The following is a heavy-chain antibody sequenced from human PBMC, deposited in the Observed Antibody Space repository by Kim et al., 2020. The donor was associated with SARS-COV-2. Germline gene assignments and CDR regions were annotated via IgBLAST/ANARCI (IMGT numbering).Heavy chain of an antibody. J-gene: IGHJ6*02. CDR3: ARGYSTPYYYYGMDV. D-gene: IGHD6-13*01. Sequence: QKFQGRVTITRATSASTAYMELSSLRSEDTAVYYCARGYSTPYYYYGMDVWGQGTTVTVSS. V-gene: IGHV1-3*01.